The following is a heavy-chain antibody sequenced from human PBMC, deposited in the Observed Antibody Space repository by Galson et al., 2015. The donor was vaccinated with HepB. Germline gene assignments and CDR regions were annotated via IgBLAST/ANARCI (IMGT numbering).Heavy chain of an antibody. Sequence: CAISGDSVSSNSAAWNWIRQSPSRGLEWLGRTYYRSKWYNDYAVSVKSRITINPDTSKNQFSLQLNSVTPEDTAVYYCARDRWEWLRLGGAFDIWGQGTMVTVSS. CDR1: GDSVSSNSAA. CDR3: ARDRWEWLRLGGAFDI. V-gene: IGHV6-1*01. D-gene: IGHD5-12*01. J-gene: IGHJ3*02. CDR2: TYYRSKWYN.